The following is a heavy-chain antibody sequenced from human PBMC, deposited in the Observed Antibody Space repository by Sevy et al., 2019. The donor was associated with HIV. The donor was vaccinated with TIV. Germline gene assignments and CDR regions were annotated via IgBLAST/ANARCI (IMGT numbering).Heavy chain of an antibody. V-gene: IGHV3-33*01. CDR1: GFTFSSYG. D-gene: IGHD4-17*01. J-gene: IGHJ4*02. CDR2: IWFDGSNT. Sequence: GGSLRLSCAASGFTFSSYGMHWVRQAPGKGLEWVAVIWFDGSNTYYAESVKGRFNISRDIAKNTLHLQMNSLRAEDKAVYYCARDLEFYDYGDYGPAFMPDYWGQGTLVTVSS. CDR3: ARDLEFYDYGDYGPAFMPDY.